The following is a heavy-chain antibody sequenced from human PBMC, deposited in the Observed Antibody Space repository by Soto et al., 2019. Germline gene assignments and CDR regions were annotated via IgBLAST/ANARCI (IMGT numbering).Heavy chain of an antibody. Sequence: PSETLSLTCAVYGGSFSGYYWSWIRQPPGKGLEWIGEINHSGSTNYNPSLKSRVTISVDTSKNQFSLKLSSVTAADTAVYYGARGGTMVRGGTPRGYYYCGMDVWGQGTTVTVSS. V-gene: IGHV4-34*01. CDR2: INHSGST. J-gene: IGHJ6*02. CDR1: GGSFSGYY. D-gene: IGHD3-10*01. CDR3: ARGGTMVRGGTPRGYYYCGMDV.